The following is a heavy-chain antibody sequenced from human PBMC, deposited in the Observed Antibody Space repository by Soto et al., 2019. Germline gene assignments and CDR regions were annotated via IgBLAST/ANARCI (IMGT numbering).Heavy chain of an antibody. V-gene: IGHV3-33*01. CDR1: GFTFSSYG. CDR3: ARDSSIAARRFDY. CDR2: IWYDGSNK. J-gene: IGHJ4*02. D-gene: IGHD6-6*01. Sequence: PGGSLRLSCAASGFTFSSYGMLWVRQAPGKGLEWVAVIWYDGSNKYYADSVRGRFTISRDNSKNTLYLQMNSLRAEDTAVYYCARDSSIAARRFDYWGQGTLVTVSS.